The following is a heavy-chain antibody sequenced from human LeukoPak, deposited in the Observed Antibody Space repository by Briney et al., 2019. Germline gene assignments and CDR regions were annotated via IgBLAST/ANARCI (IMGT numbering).Heavy chain of an antibody. CDR2: IHYRGTT. D-gene: IGHD1-26*01. CDR1: GDSSSGYY. V-gene: IGHV4-34*01. J-gene: IGHJ4*02. CDR3: ATLIVGTTYFDH. Sequence: SETLSLTCAVYGDSSSGYYWSWARQPPGRGREWIGEIHYRGTTNYNPSLKSRVTVSADTSGNQFSLNLTSVTAADTAVYYCATLIVGTTYFDHWGQGSLVTVSS.